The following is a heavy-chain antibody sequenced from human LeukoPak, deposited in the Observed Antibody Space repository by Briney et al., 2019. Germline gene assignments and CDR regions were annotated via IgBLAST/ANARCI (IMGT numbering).Heavy chain of an antibody. CDR2: ISYDGSNK. CDR3: ARGSIDEPDY. CDR1: GFTFSNYW. D-gene: IGHD6-6*01. J-gene: IGHJ4*02. Sequence: GGSLRLSCAASGFTFSNYWMSWVRQAPGKGLEWVAVISYDGSNKYYADSVKGRFTISRDNSKNTLYLQMNSLRAEDTAVYYCARGSIDEPDYWGQGTLVTVSS. V-gene: IGHV3-30-3*01.